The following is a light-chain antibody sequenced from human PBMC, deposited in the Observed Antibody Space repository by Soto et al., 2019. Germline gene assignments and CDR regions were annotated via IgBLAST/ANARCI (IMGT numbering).Light chain of an antibody. Sequence: SLLTQPPPPTGSPGQSVTLSHPGTSNDVGGYNYVSWYRQHPGKAPKLMIYEVSKRPSGVPDRFSGSKSGNTASLTVSGLQAEDEADYYCSSFAGSNILYVFGSGTKVTVL. CDR1: SNDVGGYNY. CDR2: EVS. V-gene: IGLV2-8*01. CDR3: SSFAGSNILYV. J-gene: IGLJ1*01.